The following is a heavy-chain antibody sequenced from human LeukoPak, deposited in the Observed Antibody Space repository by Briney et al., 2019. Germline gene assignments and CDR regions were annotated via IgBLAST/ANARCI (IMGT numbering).Heavy chain of an antibody. CDR1: GFTFGNSW. J-gene: IGHJ3*01. D-gene: IGHD1-14*01. CDR3: VVVVEPPDSDGFDV. CDR2: INADGSTA. V-gene: IGHV3-74*01. Sequence: GGSLRLSCAASGFTFGNSWVHWVRHAPGKGLVWVSLINADGSTATYADSVKGRFTISRDNARNTLPLQVNSLTIEDTAVYYCVVVVEPPDSDGFDVWGQGTMITVSS.